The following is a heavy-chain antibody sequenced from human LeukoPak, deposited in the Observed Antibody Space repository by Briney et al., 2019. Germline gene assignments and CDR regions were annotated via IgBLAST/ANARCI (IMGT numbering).Heavy chain of an antibody. CDR1: GGSISNYY. Sequence: SETLSLTCTVSGGSISNYYWGWIRQPPGKGLEWIGSIYYSGTTYYNPSLKSRVTISVDTSKNQFSLKLSSVTAADTAVYYCARHRAIAAVGAVHWFDPWGQGTLVTVSS. J-gene: IGHJ5*02. CDR3: ARHRAIAAVGAVHWFDP. CDR2: IYYSGTT. V-gene: IGHV4-39*01. D-gene: IGHD6-13*01.